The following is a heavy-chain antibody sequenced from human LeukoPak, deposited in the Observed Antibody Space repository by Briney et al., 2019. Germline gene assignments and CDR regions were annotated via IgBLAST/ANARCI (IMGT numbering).Heavy chain of an antibody. V-gene: IGHV4-61*05. D-gene: IGHD3-22*01. Sequence: PSETLSLTCTVSGGSISSSNYYWGWIRQPPGKGLEWIGYIYYSGSTNYNPSLKSRVTISVDTSKNQFSLKLSSVTAADTAVYYCARSGYYSGGAFDIWGQGTMVTVSS. CDR3: ARSGYYSGGAFDI. CDR1: GGSISSSNYY. J-gene: IGHJ3*02. CDR2: IYYSGST.